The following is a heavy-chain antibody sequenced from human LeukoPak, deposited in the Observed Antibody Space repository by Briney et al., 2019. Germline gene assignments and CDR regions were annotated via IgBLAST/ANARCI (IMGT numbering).Heavy chain of an antibody. CDR1: GGSLSSYY. CDR3: ARGPTRYYFDY. D-gene: IGHD1-1*01. V-gene: IGHV4-59*01. J-gene: IGHJ4*02. CDR2: IFYTGNT. Sequence: PSETLSLTCTVSGGSLSSYYWSWIRQSPGKGLQWIGYIFYTGNTNYNPSLKSRATISVDTSKNQFSLNLTSVTAADTALYYCARGPTRYYFDYWGQGTLVTVSS.